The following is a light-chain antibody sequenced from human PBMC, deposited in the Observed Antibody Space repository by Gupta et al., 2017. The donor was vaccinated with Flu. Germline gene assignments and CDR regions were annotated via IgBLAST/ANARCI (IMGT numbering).Light chain of an antibody. CDR2: EDS. V-gene: IGLV3-1*01. CDR1: LWGDKY. J-gene: IGLJ1*01. CDR3: QAWGTTTWV. Sequence: PGQTVTMTCSEDLWGDKYGCWYQQKPGQSPVLVIYEDSKRPSGIPVRFSGSNSGNTATLTISGTQAVDEADYYCQAWGTTTWVFGTGTKVTVL.